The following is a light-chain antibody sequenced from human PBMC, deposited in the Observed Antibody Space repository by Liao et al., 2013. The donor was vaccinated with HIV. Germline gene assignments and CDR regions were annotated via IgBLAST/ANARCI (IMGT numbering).Light chain of an antibody. CDR2: YDR. CDR1: NIGSKS. Sequence: SYVLTQTPSVSVAPGKTATVTCGGSNIGSKSVHWYQQKPGQAPLLVIYYDRDRPSGIPERFSGSNSGNTATLTISGTQAMDEADYYCQAWDSSIVFGGGTKLTVL. J-gene: IGLJ2*01. V-gene: IGLV3-21*01. CDR3: QAWDSSIV.